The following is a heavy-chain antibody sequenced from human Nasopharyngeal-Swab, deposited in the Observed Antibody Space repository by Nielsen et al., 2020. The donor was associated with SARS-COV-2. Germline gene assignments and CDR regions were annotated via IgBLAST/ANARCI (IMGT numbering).Heavy chain of an antibody. CDR3: ARWRGSTTWYFDY. J-gene: IGHJ4*02. D-gene: IGHD2-2*01. CDR1: GFPLKNYN. V-gene: IGHV3-48*04. CDR2: ISVSSLTT. Sequence: GGSLRLSCAVSGFPLKNYNMIWVRQAPGKGLEWLSYISVSSLTTYYADSVKGRFTISRDNAKNTLYLQINRLRVEDTAVYYCARWRGSTTWYFDYWGQGTLVTVSS.